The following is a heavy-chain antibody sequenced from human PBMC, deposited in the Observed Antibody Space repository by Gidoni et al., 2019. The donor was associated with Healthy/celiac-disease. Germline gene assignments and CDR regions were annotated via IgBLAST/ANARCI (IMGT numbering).Heavy chain of an antibody. CDR2: ISGSGGST. CDR3: AKKASGWYAAYYFDY. CDR1: GFHFGSYA. V-gene: IGHV3-23*01. J-gene: IGHJ4*02. Sequence: EVQLLESGVGFVQPGGSLRLSCAASGFHFGSYAMSWVRQDPGKGLEWGSAISGSGGSTYYEDSVKGRFTISRDNSKNTLYLQRNSLRAEDTAVYYCAKKASGWYAAYYFDYWGQGTLVTVSS. D-gene: IGHD6-19*01.